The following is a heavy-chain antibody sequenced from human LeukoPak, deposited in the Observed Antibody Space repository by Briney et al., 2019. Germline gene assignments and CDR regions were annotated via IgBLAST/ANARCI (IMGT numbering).Heavy chain of an antibody. D-gene: IGHD3-9*01. J-gene: IGHJ4*02. CDR3: ATYHDILTGYYFY. V-gene: IGHV3-23*01. CDR2: ISGSGGST. CDR1: GFTFSSYA. Sequence: GGSLRLSCAASGFTFSSYAMSWVRQAPGKGLDWVSAISGSGGSTYYADSVKGRFTISRDNSKNTLYLQMNSLRAEDTAVYYCATYHDILTGYYFYWGQGTLVTVSS.